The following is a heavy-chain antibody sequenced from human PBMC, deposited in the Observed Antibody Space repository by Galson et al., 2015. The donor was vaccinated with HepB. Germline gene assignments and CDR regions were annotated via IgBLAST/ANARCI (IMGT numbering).Heavy chain of an antibody. D-gene: IGHD2-15*01. CDR2: ISGSGAST. Sequence: SLRLSCAASRFPFSSYAMSWVRQAPGKGLEWVSVISGSGASTYYADSVKGRFTISRDNSKNTLYLQMNSLRAEDTAVYYCARPLYCGDGNCYYFDNWGQGTLVTVSS. CDR3: ARPLYCGDGNCYYFDN. CDR1: RFPFSSYA. V-gene: IGHV3-23*01. J-gene: IGHJ4*02.